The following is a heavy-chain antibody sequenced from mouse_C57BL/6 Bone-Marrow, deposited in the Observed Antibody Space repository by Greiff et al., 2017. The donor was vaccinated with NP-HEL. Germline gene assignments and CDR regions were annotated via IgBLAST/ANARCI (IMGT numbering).Heavy chain of an antibody. D-gene: IGHD1-1*01. V-gene: IGHV10-1*01. Sequence: EVMLVESGGGLVQPKGSLKLSCAASGFSFNTYAMNWVRQAPGKGLEWVARIRSKSNNYATYYADSVKDRFTISRDDSESMLYLQMNNLKTEDTAMYYCVKGTTVVATDYAMDYWGQGTSVTVSS. CDR3: VKGTTVVATDYAMDY. CDR2: IRSKSNNYAT. CDR1: GFSFNTYA. J-gene: IGHJ4*01.